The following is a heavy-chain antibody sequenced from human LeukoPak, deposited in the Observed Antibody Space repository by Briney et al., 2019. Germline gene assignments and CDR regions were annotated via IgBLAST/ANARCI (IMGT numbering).Heavy chain of an antibody. V-gene: IGHV4-59*01. CDR1: GGSISSYY. J-gene: IGHJ4*02. CDR2: IYYSGST. D-gene: IGHD1-26*01. Sequence: PSETLSLTCTVSGGSISSYYWSWIRQPPGKGLEWIGYIYYSGSTNYNPSLKSRVTISVDTSKNRFSLKLSSVTAADTAVYYCARIVGATEFDYWGQGTLVTVSS. CDR3: ARIVGATEFDY.